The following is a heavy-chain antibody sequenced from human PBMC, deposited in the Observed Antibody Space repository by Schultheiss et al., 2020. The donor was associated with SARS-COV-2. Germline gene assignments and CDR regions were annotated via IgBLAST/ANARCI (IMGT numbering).Heavy chain of an antibody. CDR3: ARQGVPAGAFDP. V-gene: IGHV4-39*01. J-gene: IGHJ5*02. D-gene: IGHD2-2*01. CDR1: GGSISSSTYY. CDR2: MYYSGST. Sequence: SETLSLTCTVSGGSISSSTYYWGWIRQPPGKGLEWIGNMYYSGSTYYNPSLKSRVSISIDTSKNQFSLKLSSVTAADTAVYYCARQGVPAGAFDPWGQGTLVTVSS.